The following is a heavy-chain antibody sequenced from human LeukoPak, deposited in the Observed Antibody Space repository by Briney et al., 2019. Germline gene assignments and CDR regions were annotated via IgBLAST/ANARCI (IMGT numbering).Heavy chain of an antibody. CDR3: VRLLAYNGGGEAFDH. CDR2: INEDGSKK. V-gene: IGHV3-7*01. CDR1: GFTFTRYR. D-gene: IGHD1-26*01. J-gene: IGHJ4*02. Sequence: GGSLRLPCAASGFTFTRYRMTWVRQAPGKGLEWVANINEDGSKKYYVDSVKGRLTISRDNTKNSLDLQMSSLRVEDTAVYYCVRLLAYNGGGEAFDHWGQGTLVTVSS.